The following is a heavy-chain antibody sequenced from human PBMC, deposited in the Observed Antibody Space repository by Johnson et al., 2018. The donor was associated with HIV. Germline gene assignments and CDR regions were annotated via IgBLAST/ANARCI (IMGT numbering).Heavy chain of an antibody. CDR1: GFIFSSYA. J-gene: IGHJ3*02. V-gene: IGHV3-30-3*01. CDR2: ISYDGSNK. CDR3: ARAELPDAFDI. Sequence: VQLVESGGGVVQPGRSLRLSCAASGFIFSSYAMHWVRQAPGKGLEWVAGISYDGSNKYYADSVKGRFTISRDNSKNTLYLQMNSLRAEDTAVYYCARAELPDAFDIWGQGTMVTVSS. D-gene: IGHD1-7*01.